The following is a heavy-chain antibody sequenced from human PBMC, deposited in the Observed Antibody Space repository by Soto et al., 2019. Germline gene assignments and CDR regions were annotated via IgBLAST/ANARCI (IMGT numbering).Heavy chain of an antibody. V-gene: IGHV1-69*13. J-gene: IGHJ4*02. CDR3: AIEYSSSPPYYPIGY. CDR2: IIPIFGTA. Sequence: GASVKVSCNASGGTFSSYSISWVRQAPGQGLEWMGGIIPIFGTANYAQKFQGRVTITADESTSTAYMELSSLRSEDTAVYYCAIEYSSSPPYYPIGYWGQGTLVTVSS. D-gene: IGHD6-6*01. CDR1: GGTFSSYS.